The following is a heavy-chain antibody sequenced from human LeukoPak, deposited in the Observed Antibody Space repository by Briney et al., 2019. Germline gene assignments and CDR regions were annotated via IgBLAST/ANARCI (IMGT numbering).Heavy chain of an antibody. V-gene: IGHV3-49*04. Sequence: PGGSLRLSCAASGFTFSSYWMTWVRQAPGKGLEWVGVIRNKPYGGTTEYAASVKGRFIITRDDSKSIAYLQMNSLKTEDTAVYYCVRDRNSQQVIRGAGYWGQGTLVTVSS. J-gene: IGHJ4*02. CDR2: IRNKPYGGTT. D-gene: IGHD3-16*02. CDR3: VRDRNSQQVIRGAGY. CDR1: GFTFSSYW.